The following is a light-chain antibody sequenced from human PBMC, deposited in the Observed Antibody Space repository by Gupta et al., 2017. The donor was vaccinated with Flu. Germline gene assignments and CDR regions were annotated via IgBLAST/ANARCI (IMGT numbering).Light chain of an antibody. J-gene: IGKJ4*01. V-gene: IGKV1-39*01. CDR3: QQSYTTRLT. Sequence: GDRVTISCRPSQSIRSYLNWYQQKPGKAPKLLIYAASNLQSGVPSRFSGSGSGTDFTLTISSLQPEDFATYYCQQSYTTRLTFGGGTKVEIK. CDR2: AAS. CDR1: QSIRSY.